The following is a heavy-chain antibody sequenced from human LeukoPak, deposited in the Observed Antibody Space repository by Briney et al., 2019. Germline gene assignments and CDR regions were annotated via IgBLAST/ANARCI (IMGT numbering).Heavy chain of an antibody. CDR3: ARTRGAYYLFDY. D-gene: IGHD1-26*01. CDR1: GGSVSSYY. Sequence: SETLSLTCTVSGGSVSSYYWSWIRQPPGKGLEWIGYIDYSGTTNYNPSLKSRVTVSVDTSKNQFSLKVRSVTSADTAVYHCARTRGAYYLFDYWGQGTLVTVSS. J-gene: IGHJ4*02. V-gene: IGHV4-59*02. CDR2: IDYSGTT.